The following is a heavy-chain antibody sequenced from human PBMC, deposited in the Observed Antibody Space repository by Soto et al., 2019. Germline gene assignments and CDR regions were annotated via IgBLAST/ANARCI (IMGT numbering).Heavy chain of an antibody. CDR1: GYTFTGYY. J-gene: IGHJ3*02. D-gene: IGHD2-2*02. V-gene: IGHV1-2*04. CDR3: AREARDYVDCSSTSCYRNDAFDI. CDR2: INPNSGGT. Sequence: ASVKVSCKASGYTFTGYYMHWVRQAPGQGLEWMGWINPNSGGTNYAQKFQGWVTMTRDTSISTAYIELSRLRSDDTAVYYCAREARDYVDCSSTSCYRNDAFDIWGQGTMVTVSS.